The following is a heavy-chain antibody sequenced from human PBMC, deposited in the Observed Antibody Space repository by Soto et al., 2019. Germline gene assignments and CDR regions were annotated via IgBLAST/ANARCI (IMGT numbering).Heavy chain of an antibody. J-gene: IGHJ3*02. Sequence: QVQLVQSGAEVKKPGSSVKVSCKASGGTFSSYAISWVRQAPGQGLEWMGGIIPIFGTANYAQKFQGRVTITADESTSTAYMELSRLRSEDTAVYYCASRGSSSLNEVDAFDIWGQGTMVTVSS. V-gene: IGHV1-69*12. CDR1: GGTFSSYA. D-gene: IGHD6-6*01. CDR2: IIPIFGTA. CDR3: ASRGSSSLNEVDAFDI.